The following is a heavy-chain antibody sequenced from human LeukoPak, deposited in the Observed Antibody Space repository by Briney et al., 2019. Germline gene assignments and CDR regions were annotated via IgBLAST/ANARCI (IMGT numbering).Heavy chain of an antibody. J-gene: IGHJ5*02. CDR1: GYTFTGYY. V-gene: IGHV1-18*04. CDR3: ARDGITMVRGNWFDP. Sequence: GASVKVSCRASGYTFTGYYLHWVRQAPGQGLEWMGWISAYNGNTNYAQKLQGRVTMTTDTSTSTAYMELRSLRSDDTAVYYCARDGITMVRGNWFDPWGQGTLVTVSS. CDR2: ISAYNGNT. D-gene: IGHD3-10*01.